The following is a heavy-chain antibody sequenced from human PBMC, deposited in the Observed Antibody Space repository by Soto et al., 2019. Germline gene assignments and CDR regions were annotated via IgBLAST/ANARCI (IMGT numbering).Heavy chain of an antibody. Sequence: HPGGSLRLSCAASGFTFSSYWMGWVRQAPGKGLEWVANIKQDGSEKYYVDSVKGRFTISRDNAKSSLYLQMNSLRAEDTAVYYCALGVLWFGELSPYYFDYWGQGTLVTVSS. CDR1: GFTFSSYW. CDR2: IKQDGSEK. V-gene: IGHV3-7*05. D-gene: IGHD3-10*01. J-gene: IGHJ4*02. CDR3: ALGVLWFGELSPYYFDY.